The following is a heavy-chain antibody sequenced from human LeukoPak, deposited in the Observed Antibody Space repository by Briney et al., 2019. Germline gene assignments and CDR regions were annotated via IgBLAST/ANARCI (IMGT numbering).Heavy chain of an antibody. D-gene: IGHD3-3*01. CDR3: ARDSLDDDGAFDI. V-gene: IGHV4-59*01. CDR2: IYYSGRI. J-gene: IGHJ3*02. CDR1: GGSMGSYY. Sequence: SETLSLTCAVSGGSMGSYYWSWIRQPPGKGLEFIGYIYYSGRINYNPSLKSRVTISVDTSKNQFSLKLSSVTAADTAVYYCARDSLDDDGAFDIWGQGTMVTASS.